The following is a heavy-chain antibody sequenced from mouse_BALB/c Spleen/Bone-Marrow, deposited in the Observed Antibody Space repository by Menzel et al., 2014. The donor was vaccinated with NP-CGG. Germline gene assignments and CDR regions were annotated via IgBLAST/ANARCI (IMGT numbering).Heavy chain of an antibody. CDR3: ARHSGGNYGYAMDY. D-gene: IGHD2-1*01. V-gene: IGHV2-6-1*01. CDR2: IWSDGST. J-gene: IGHJ4*01. CDR1: GFSLTSYG. Sequence: QVQLKQSGPGLVAPSQSLSITCTLSGFSLTSYGVHWVRQPPGKGLEWLVVIWSDGSTTYNSALKSRLSISKDNSKSQVFLKMNSLQTDDTAMYYCARHSGGNYGYAMDYWGQGTSVTVSS.